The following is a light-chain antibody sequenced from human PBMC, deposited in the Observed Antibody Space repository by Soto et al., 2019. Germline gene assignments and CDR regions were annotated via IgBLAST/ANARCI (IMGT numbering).Light chain of an antibody. CDR2: AXA. Sequence: DIHMSQSPSSMSASFGATVTIAXRARQSFDNYIKWYQQNQGXAPGXXXDAXATLQSGGPSRLSASGSATDFTLPIRSMQPEYFANYYFQQDFRPPLTFGPGTKVDIK. J-gene: IGKJ3*01. V-gene: IGKV1-39*01. CDR1: QSFDNY. CDR3: QQDFRPPLT.